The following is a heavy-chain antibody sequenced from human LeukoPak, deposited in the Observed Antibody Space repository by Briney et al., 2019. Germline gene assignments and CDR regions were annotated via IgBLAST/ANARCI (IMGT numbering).Heavy chain of an antibody. Sequence: PGGSLRLSCAASGFTFSSYAMSWVRQAPGKGLEWVSAISGSGGSTYYADSVRGRFTISRDNSKNTLYLQMNSLRAEDTAVYYCARDKREYTYGPGGFDYWGQGTLVTVSS. CDR1: GFTFSSYA. CDR2: ISGSGGST. V-gene: IGHV3-23*01. CDR3: ARDKREYTYGPGGFDY. J-gene: IGHJ4*02. D-gene: IGHD5-18*01.